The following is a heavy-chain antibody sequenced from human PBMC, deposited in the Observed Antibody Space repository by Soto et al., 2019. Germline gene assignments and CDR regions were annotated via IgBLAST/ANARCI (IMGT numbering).Heavy chain of an antibody. CDR3: ARGDYYGSGGYYIPSVVPDCFDP. V-gene: IGHV4-31*03. Sequence: QVQLQESGPGLVKPSQTLSLTCTVSGGSITSGAYYWSWIRQHPGNGLEWIGHIFYSGSTYYNPSLSSRVTISAVTSKNQLSLKLSSVTAADTAVYYCARGDYYGSGGYYIPSVVPDCFDPWGQGTLVTVSS. CDR2: IFYSGST. J-gene: IGHJ5*02. D-gene: IGHD3-10*01. CDR1: GGSITSGAYY.